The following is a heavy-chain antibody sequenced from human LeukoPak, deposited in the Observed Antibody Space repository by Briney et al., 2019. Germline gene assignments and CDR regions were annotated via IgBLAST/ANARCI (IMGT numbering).Heavy chain of an antibody. J-gene: IGHJ4*02. CDR1: GYTFTSYW. V-gene: IGHV5-10-1*01. CDR3: ARHSHYDFRSGYLDY. D-gene: IGHD3-3*01. CDR2: IDPSDSYT. Sequence: GESLKISGKGSGYTFTSYWISWVRQMPGKGLEWMGKIDPSDSYTSYSPSFQGHVTISADKSISAAFLQWSSLKASDTAMYYCARHSHYDFRSGYLDYWGQGTLVTVSS.